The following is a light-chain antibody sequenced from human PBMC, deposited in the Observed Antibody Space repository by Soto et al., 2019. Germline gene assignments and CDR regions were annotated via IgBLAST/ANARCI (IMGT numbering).Light chain of an antibody. CDR3: QQYNNLPRT. Sequence: EIVMTQSPATLSVSPGARATLSCRASQSVSSNLAWYQQKPGQAPRLLIYGASTRATGIPDRFSGSGSGTEFTLTISSLQSEDFAGYYCQQYNNLPRTFGQGTKVEIK. CDR2: GAS. J-gene: IGKJ1*01. CDR1: QSVSSN. V-gene: IGKV3-15*01.